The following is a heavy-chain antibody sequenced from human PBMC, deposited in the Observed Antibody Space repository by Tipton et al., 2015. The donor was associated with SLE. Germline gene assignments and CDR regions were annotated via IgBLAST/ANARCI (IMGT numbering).Heavy chain of an antibody. Sequence: TLSLTCTVSGGSISSGGYYWSWIRQPPGKGLEWIGEINHSGSTNYNPSLKSRVTISVDTSKNQFSLKLSSVTAADTAVYYCARAPKGEQWLGYFDYWGQGTLVTVSS. CDR2: INHSGST. J-gene: IGHJ4*02. CDR3: ARAPKGEQWLGYFDY. CDR1: GGSISSGGYY. D-gene: IGHD6-19*01. V-gene: IGHV4-39*07.